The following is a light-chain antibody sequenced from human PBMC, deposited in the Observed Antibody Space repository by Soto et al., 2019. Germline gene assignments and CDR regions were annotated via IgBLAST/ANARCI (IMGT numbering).Light chain of an antibody. V-gene: IGLV2-8*01. CDR3: SSYAVKKNFVV. CDR2: EVN. Sequence: QSALPQTPSASGSPGQSVTISCTGSSDDIGGYDYVSWYQHHPVRTPKLIIYEVNKRPSGVPDRFSGSKSGNTASLTVSGLQAEDGADYYCSSYAVKKNFVVFGSGTKLTVL. CDR1: SDDIGGYDY. J-gene: IGLJ1*01.